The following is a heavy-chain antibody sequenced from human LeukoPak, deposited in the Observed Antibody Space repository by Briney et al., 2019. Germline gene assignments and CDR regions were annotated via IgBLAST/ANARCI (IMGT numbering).Heavy chain of an antibody. V-gene: IGHV4-4*02. CDR3: ARFHLWFGESDNSPVFDY. CDR2: IYHSGST. Sequence: SETLSLTCAVSGGSISSSNWWSWVRQPPGKGLEWIGEIYHSGSTNYNPSLKSRVTISVDKSKNQFSLKLSSVTAADTAVYYCARFHLWFGESDNSPVFDYWGQGTLVTVSS. J-gene: IGHJ4*02. CDR1: GGSISSSNW. D-gene: IGHD3-10*01.